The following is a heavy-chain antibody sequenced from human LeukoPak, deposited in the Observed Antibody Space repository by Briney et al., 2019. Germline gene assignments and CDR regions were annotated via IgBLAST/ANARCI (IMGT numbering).Heavy chain of an antibody. J-gene: IGHJ4*02. Sequence: PSETLSLTCTVSGGSISSYYWSWIRQPPGKGLEWIGYIYYSGSTNYNPSLKSRVTISVDTSKNQFSLKLSSVTAADTAVYYCARGEMATIMREIDFDYWGQGTLVTVSS. CDR1: GGSISSYY. V-gene: IGHV4-59*01. D-gene: IGHD5-24*01. CDR3: ARGEMATIMREIDFDY. CDR2: IYYSGST.